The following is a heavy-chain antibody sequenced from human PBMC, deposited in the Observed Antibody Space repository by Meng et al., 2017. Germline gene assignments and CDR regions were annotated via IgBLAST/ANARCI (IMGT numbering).Heavy chain of an antibody. CDR1: GFTFDDYG. Sequence: GESLKISCAASGFTFDDYGMSWVRQAPGKGLEWVSGINWNGGSTGYADSVKGRFTISRDNAKNSLYLQMNSLRAEDTAVYYCARSTISGSYYYYGMDVWGQGTTVTVSS. D-gene: IGHD3-3*01. CDR2: INWNGGST. J-gene: IGHJ6*02. V-gene: IGHV3-20*04. CDR3: ARSTISGSYYYYGMDV.